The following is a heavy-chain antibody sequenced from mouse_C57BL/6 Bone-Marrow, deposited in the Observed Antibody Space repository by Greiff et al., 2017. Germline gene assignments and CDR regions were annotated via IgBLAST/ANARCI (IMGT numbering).Heavy chain of an antibody. CDR2: IDPEIGDT. Sequence: VQLKQSGAELVRPGASVKLSCTASGFNIKDDYIHWVKQRPEQGLEWIGWIDPEIGDTEYASKFQGKATITSDTSSNTAYLQLSSVTSEDTAVYYCSSFDGNYFDFWGQGTPLTVAS. J-gene: IGHJ2*01. D-gene: IGHD2-3*01. V-gene: IGHV14-4*01. CDR1: GFNIKDDY. CDR3: SSFDGNYFDF.